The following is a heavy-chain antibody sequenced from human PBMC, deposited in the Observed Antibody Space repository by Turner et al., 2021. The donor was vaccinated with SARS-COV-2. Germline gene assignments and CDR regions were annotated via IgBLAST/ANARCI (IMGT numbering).Heavy chain of an antibody. CDR3: AREVIAPPHNWFDP. CDR2: IYTSGST. D-gene: IGHD2-21*01. Sequence: QVQLQESGPGLVKPSETLSLTCTVSGVSISSYYWSWIRQPAGKGLEWIGRIYTSGSTNYNPSLKSRVTMSVDTSKNQFSLKLSSVTAADTAVYYCAREVIAPPHNWFDPWGHGTLVTVSS. J-gene: IGHJ5*02. V-gene: IGHV4-4*07. CDR1: GVSISSYY.